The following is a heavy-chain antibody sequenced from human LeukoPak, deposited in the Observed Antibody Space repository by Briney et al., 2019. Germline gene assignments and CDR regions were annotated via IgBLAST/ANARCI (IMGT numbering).Heavy chain of an antibody. CDR1: GASIRSHY. V-gene: IGHV4-59*11. Sequence: SETLSLTCTVSGASIRSHYWSWIRQPPGKGLEWIGYMYYSGNSNYNPALKSRVTISVDTSKNQFSLKMISVTPADTAVFYCARGHFQLGIRMDVWGKGTTVTVSS. CDR3: ARGHFQLGIRMDV. CDR2: MYYSGNS. J-gene: IGHJ6*04. D-gene: IGHD7-27*01.